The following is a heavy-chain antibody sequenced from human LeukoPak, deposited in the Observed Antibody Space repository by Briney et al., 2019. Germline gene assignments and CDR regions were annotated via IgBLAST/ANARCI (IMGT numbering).Heavy chain of an antibody. CDR1: GFTFSSHA. V-gene: IGHV3-23*01. Sequence: QPGGSLRLSCAASGFTFSSHAMNWVRQAPGKGLEWVSAISASGDSTYYADSVKGRFTISRDNSKNTLYLQMNSLRAEDTAVYYCARSSSSWYEFDYWGQGTLVTVSS. J-gene: IGHJ4*02. CDR2: ISASGDST. CDR3: ARSSSSWYEFDY. D-gene: IGHD6-13*01.